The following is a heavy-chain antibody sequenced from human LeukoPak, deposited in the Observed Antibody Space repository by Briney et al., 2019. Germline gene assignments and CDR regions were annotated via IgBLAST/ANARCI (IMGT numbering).Heavy chain of an antibody. D-gene: IGHD6-19*01. CDR3: AIVIAVAGPATSY. V-gene: IGHV3-23*01. Sequence: GGSLRLSCAASGFTFGSYAMSWVRQAPGKGLEWVSSISGSGDSTYYADSVKGRSTISRDNSKNMLYLQMSSLRAEDTALYYCAIVIAVAGPATSYWGQGTLATASS. CDR2: ISGSGDST. CDR1: GFTFGSYA. J-gene: IGHJ4*02.